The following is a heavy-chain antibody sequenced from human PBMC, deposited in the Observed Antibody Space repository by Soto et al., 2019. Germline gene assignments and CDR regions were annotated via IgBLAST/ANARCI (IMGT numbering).Heavy chain of an antibody. Sequence: SVKVSCKASGGTFSSYAISWVRQAPGQGLEWMGGIIPIFGTANYAQKFQGRVTITADESTSTAYMELSSLRSEDTAVYYCARTRGVYYDSSGYPDDAFDMWGQGTMVTVSS. CDR1: GGTFSSYA. CDR2: IIPIFGTA. J-gene: IGHJ3*02. CDR3: ARTRGVYYDSSGYPDDAFDM. V-gene: IGHV1-69*13. D-gene: IGHD3-22*01.